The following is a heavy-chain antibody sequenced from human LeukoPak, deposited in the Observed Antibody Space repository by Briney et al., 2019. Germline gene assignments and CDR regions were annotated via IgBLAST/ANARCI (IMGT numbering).Heavy chain of an antibody. Sequence: PAASVKVSCKASGYTFTSYGISWVRQAPGQGLEWMGWISAYNGNTNYAQKLQGRVTMTTDTSTSTAYMELRSLRSDDTAVYYCAREGDSIAAARNYYYGMDVWGQGTTVTVSS. D-gene: IGHD6-13*01. CDR2: ISAYNGNT. CDR3: AREGDSIAAARNYYYGMDV. V-gene: IGHV1-18*01. J-gene: IGHJ6*02. CDR1: GYTFTSYG.